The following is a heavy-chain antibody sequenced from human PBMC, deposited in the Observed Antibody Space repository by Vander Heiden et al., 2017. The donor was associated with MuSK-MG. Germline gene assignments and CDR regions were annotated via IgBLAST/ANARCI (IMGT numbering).Heavy chain of an antibody. CDR1: GFTFSSYA. J-gene: IGHJ4*02. V-gene: IGHV3-30*04. D-gene: IGHD4-17*01. Sequence: QVQLVESGGGVVQPGRSLRLSCAASGFTFSSYAMHWVRQAPGKGLEWVAVISYDGSNKYYADSVKGRFTISRDNSKNTRDLKMNSMRAEETAVYYCARASLTYGDSAYYFDYWGQGTMVTVYS. CDR3: ARASLTYGDSAYYFDY. CDR2: ISYDGSNK.